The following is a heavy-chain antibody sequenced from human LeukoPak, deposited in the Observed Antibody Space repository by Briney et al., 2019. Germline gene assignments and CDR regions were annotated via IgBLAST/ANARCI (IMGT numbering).Heavy chain of an antibody. Sequence: GGSLRLSCAASGFTFSNAWMSWVRQAPGKGLEWVGRIKSKTDGGTTDYAAPVKGRFTISRDDSKNTLYLQMNSLKTEDTAVYYCARRSGTTGYFDYWGQGTLVTVSS. V-gene: IGHV3-15*01. CDR1: GFTFSNAW. J-gene: IGHJ4*02. D-gene: IGHD1-1*01. CDR2: IKSKTDGGTT. CDR3: ARRSGTTGYFDY.